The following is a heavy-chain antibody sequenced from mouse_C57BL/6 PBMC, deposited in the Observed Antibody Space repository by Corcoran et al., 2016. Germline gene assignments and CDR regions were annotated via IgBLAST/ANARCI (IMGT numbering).Heavy chain of an antibody. Sequence: QIQLVQSGPELKKPGETVEISCKASGYTFTTYGMSWVKQAPGKGLKWMGWINTYSGVPTYADDFKGRFAFSLETSASTAYLQINNPKNEDTATYVCASRSSGYTYYAMDYWGQGTSVTVSS. CDR2: INTYSGVP. D-gene: IGHD3-2*02. CDR3: ASRSSGYTYYAMDY. CDR1: GYTFTTYG. J-gene: IGHJ4*01. V-gene: IGHV9-3*01.